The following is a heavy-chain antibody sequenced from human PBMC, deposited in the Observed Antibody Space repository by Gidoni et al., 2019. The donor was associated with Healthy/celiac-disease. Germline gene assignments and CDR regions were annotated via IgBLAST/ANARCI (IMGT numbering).Heavy chain of an antibody. CDR1: GGTFGGYA. Sequence: QVQLVQSGAEVRKPGSSVEVSCKASGGTFGGYAISWVRQAPGQGLEWMGGIIPIFGTANYAQKFQGRVTITADESTSTAYMELSSLRSEDTAVYYCARDRSRGLYSGYGIFDYWGQGTLVTVSS. CDR2: IIPIFGTA. J-gene: IGHJ4*02. V-gene: IGHV1-69*01. D-gene: IGHD5-12*01. CDR3: ARDRSRGLYSGYGIFDY.